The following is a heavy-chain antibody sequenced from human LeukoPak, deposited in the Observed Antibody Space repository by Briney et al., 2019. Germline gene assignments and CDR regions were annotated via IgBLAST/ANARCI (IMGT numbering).Heavy chain of an antibody. V-gene: IGHV3-21*01. CDR3: ARAIAAAGTGGY. J-gene: IGHJ4*02. Sequence: GGSLRLSCAASGFTFSNHGMNWVRQAPGKGLEWVSSISSSSSYIYYADSVKGRFTISRDNAKNSLYLQMNSLRAEDTAVYYCARAIAAAGTGGYWGQGTLVTVSS. D-gene: IGHD6-13*01. CDR2: ISSSSSYI. CDR1: GFTFSNHG.